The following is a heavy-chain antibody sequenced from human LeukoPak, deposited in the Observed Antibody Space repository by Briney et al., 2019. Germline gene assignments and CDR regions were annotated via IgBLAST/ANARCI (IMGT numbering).Heavy chain of an antibody. J-gene: IGHJ4*02. CDR3: ADAYYYDSSAYYFRT. V-gene: IGHV1-2*06. CDR1: GYTFTAYF. D-gene: IGHD3-22*01. CDR2: INPNSGGT. Sequence: GASVKVSCKASGYTFTAYFMRWLRQAPGQGLEWMGRINPNSGGTNYAQKFQGRVTMTRDTSISTAYMELSRLRSDDTAVYYCADAYYYDSSAYYFRTWGQGTLVTVSS.